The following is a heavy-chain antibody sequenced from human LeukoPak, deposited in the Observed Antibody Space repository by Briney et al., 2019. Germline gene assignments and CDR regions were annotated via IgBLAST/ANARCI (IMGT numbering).Heavy chain of an antibody. CDR2: ISGSGGST. D-gene: IGHD3-10*01. Sequence: TGGSLRLSCAASGFTFSSYAMSWVRQAPGKGLEWVSAISGSGGSTYYADSVKGRFTISRDNSKNTLYLQMNSLRAEDTAVYYCAKEALPRITMVRGVHPDFDYWGQGTLVTVSS. V-gene: IGHV3-23*01. CDR1: GFTFSSYA. J-gene: IGHJ4*02. CDR3: AKEALPRITMVRGVHPDFDY.